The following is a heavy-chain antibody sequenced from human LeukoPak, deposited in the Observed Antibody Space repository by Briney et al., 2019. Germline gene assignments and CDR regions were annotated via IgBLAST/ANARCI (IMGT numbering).Heavy chain of an antibody. Sequence: AGGSLRLSCVASGFNVRDNFMIWVRQAPGKGLEWVSIVFASGGPFHADSVKGRFTGFRDNSKNTVFLQMNNLRVEDTGVYYCARRHDYWGQGTLVTVSP. CDR2: VFASGGP. J-gene: IGHJ4*02. CDR3: ARRHDY. CDR1: GFNVRDNF. V-gene: IGHV3-53*01.